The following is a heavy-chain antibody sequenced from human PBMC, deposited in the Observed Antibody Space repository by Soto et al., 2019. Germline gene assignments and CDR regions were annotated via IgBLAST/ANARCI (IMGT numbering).Heavy chain of an antibody. CDR2: ISYDGSNK. J-gene: IGHJ4*02. D-gene: IGHD4-17*01. CDR1: GFTFSSYG. Sequence: QVQLVESGGGVVQPGRSLRLSCAASGFTFSSYGMHWVRQAPGKGLEWVAVISYDGSNKYYADSVKGRFTISRDNSKNTLYLQMNRLRAEDTAVSYCAKGEDYGDYVGYCDYWGQGTLVTVSS. CDR3: AKGEDYGDYVGYCDY. V-gene: IGHV3-30*18.